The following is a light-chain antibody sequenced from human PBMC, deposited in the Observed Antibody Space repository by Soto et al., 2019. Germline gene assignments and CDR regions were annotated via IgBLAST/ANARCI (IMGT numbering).Light chain of an antibody. J-gene: IGKJ4*01. CDR1: ETVATN. V-gene: IGKV3-20*01. CDR2: GAS. CDR3: QQYGSSPLT. Sequence: PGETATLSSWASETVATNLAWYQQKPGQAPKLLIYGASSRATGTPDRFSGSGSGTDFTLTISRLEPEDFAVYYCQQYGSSPLTFGGGTKVDIK.